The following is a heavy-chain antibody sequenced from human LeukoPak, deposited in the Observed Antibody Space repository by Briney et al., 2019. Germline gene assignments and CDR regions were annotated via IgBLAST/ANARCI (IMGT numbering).Heavy chain of an antibody. CDR3: ARGLGGPVATITGRIRFDP. J-gene: IGHJ5*02. CDR2: IYHSGST. D-gene: IGHD5-12*01. CDR1: GGSIGSGGYS. Sequence: PSETLSLTCTVSGGSIGSGGYSWSWIRQPPGKGLEWIGYIYHSGSTYYNPSLKSRVTISVDRSKNQFSLKLSSVTAADTAVYYCARGLGGPVATITGRIRFDPWGQGTLVTVSS. V-gene: IGHV4-30-2*01.